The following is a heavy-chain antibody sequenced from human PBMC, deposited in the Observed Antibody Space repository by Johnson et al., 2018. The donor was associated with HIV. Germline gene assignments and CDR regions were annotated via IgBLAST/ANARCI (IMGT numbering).Heavy chain of an antibody. CDR3: AKDQGVVYGGNSDAFDI. CDR2: IYSGGST. Sequence: VLLVESGGGLVQPGGSLRLSCAASGFTVSRNYMSWVRQAPGKGLAWVSVIYSGGSTYYADSVKGRFTISRDNSKNTLYLQMNSLRAEDTAIYYCAKDQGVVYGGNSDAFDIWGQGKMVTVSS. CDR1: GFTVSRNY. D-gene: IGHD4-23*01. J-gene: IGHJ3*02. V-gene: IGHV3-66*01.